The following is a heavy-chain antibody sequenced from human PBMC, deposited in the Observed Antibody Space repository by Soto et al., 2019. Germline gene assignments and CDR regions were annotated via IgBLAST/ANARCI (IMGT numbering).Heavy chain of an antibody. CDR1: GFTFSSYA. CDR3: ARDPRLEQWLARVFDY. CDR2: ISYDGSNK. D-gene: IGHD6-19*01. Sequence: PVGSLRLSCAASGFTFSSYAMHWVRQAPGKGLEWVAVISYDGSNKYYADSVKGRFTISRDNSKNTLYLQMNSLRAEDTAVYYCARDPRLEQWLARVFDYWGQGTLVTVSS. V-gene: IGHV3-30-3*01. J-gene: IGHJ4*02.